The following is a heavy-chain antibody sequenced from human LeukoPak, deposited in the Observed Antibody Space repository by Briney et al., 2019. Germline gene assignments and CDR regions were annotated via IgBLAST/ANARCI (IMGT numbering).Heavy chain of an antibody. V-gene: IGHV3-7*04. CDR3: ARQGYCSGGSCYLDY. Sequence: GGSLRLSCVASGFTFSRVWMTWVRQAPGKGLEWVTNIKKDGGEKNYVDSVKGRFIISRDNARNVLYLQMGSLRVDDTAVYYCARQGYCSGGSCYLDYWGQGTLVSVSS. J-gene: IGHJ4*02. D-gene: IGHD2-15*01. CDR2: IKKDGGEK. CDR1: GFTFSRVW.